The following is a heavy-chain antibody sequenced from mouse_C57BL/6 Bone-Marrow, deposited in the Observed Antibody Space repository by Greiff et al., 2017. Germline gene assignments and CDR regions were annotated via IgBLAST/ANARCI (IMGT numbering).Heavy chain of an antibody. CDR2: IYPRSGNT. D-gene: IGHD1-1*01. J-gene: IGHJ3*01. Sequence: VQLQQSGAELARPGASVKLSCKASGYTFTSYGISWVKQRPGQGLEWIGEIYPRSGNTYYNEKFKGKATLTADKASSPAYMELRSLTSEDSAVYFCARVTTVVEVRFAYWGQGTLVTVSA. CDR1: GYTFTSYG. CDR3: ARVTTVVEVRFAY. V-gene: IGHV1-81*01.